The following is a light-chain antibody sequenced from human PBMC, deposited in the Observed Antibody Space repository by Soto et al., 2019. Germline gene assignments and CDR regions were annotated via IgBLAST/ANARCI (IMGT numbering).Light chain of an antibody. CDR1: ISDVGSYDL. J-gene: IGLJ3*02. V-gene: IGLV2-23*01. Sequence: QSVLTQPASVSGSPGQSITISCTGTISDVGSYDLVSWYQQHPGKAPKLMIYEGSKRPSGDSSRFSGSKSGNTASLTISGLQAEDEADYYCCSYAGSSTSWVFGGGTKLTVL. CDR3: CSYAGSSTSWV. CDR2: EGS.